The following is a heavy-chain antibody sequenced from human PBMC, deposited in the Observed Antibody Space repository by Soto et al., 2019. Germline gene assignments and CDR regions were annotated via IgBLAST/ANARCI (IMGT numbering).Heavy chain of an antibody. V-gene: IGHV3-48*02. CDR3: VREDIALKIDLGY. CDR2: ISSSSTTV. Sequence: EVQLVESGGGLVQPGGSLRLSCAASGFTFNSYSMDWVRQAPGKGLEWVAYISSSSTTVYYADSVRGRFTISRDNAKNSLYLQMNSLRDEDTAVYYCVREDIALKIDLGYWGQGTLVTVSS. J-gene: IGHJ4*02. CDR1: GFTFNSYS. D-gene: IGHD2-8*01.